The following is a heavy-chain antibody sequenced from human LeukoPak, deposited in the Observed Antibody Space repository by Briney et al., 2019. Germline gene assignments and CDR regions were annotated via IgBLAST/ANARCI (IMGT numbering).Heavy chain of an antibody. CDR1: GFTFDDYA. CDR3: ARGSSSWYLAFDI. Sequence: PGGSLRLSCAASGFTFDDYAMHWVRQAPGKGLEWVSGISWNSGSIGYADSVKGRFTISRDNSKNTLYLQMNSLRAEDTAVYYCARGSSSWYLAFDIWGQGTMVTVSS. J-gene: IGHJ3*02. V-gene: IGHV3-9*01. D-gene: IGHD6-13*01. CDR2: ISWNSGSI.